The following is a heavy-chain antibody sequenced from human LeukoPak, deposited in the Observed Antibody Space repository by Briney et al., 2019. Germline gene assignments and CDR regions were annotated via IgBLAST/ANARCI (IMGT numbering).Heavy chain of an antibody. J-gene: IGHJ6*02. Sequence: GGSLRLFCEASGFTFSSYAMSWVRQAPGKGLAWVSGISGSGRSTHSADSVKGRFTISRDNSKNMLYLQMNSLRAEDTALYYCAKALDGYNGMDVWGQGTTVIVSS. CDR3: AKALDGYNGMDV. CDR1: GFTFSSYA. D-gene: IGHD3-16*02. V-gene: IGHV3-23*01. CDR2: ISGSGRST.